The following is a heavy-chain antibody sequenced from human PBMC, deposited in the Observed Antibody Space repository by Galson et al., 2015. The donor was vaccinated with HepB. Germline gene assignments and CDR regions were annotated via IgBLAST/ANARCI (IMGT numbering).Heavy chain of an antibody. CDR3: AKDAGRGGSYLRRNNWFDP. Sequence: SLRLSCAASGFTFDDYAMHWVRQAPGKGLEWVSGISWNSGSIGYADSVKGRFTISRDNAKNSLYLQMNSLRAEDTALYYCAKDAGRGGSYLRRNNWFDPWGQGTLVTVSS. CDR1: GFTFDDYA. V-gene: IGHV3-9*01. CDR2: ISWNSGSI. J-gene: IGHJ5*02. D-gene: IGHD1-26*01.